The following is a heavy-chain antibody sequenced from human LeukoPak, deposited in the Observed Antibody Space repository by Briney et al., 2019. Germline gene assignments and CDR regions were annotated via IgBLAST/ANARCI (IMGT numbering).Heavy chain of an antibody. Sequence: GGSLRLSCAASGFTFSRYWMSWVRQAPGKGLEWVANINLDGSEKYYVDSMKGRFTISRDNAKNSLYLQMNSLRAEDTAVYYCASDSDYASGNWGQGTLVTVSS. CDR3: ASDSDYASGN. CDR2: INLDGSEK. J-gene: IGHJ4*02. D-gene: IGHD4/OR15-4a*01. V-gene: IGHV3-7*01. CDR1: GFTFSRYW.